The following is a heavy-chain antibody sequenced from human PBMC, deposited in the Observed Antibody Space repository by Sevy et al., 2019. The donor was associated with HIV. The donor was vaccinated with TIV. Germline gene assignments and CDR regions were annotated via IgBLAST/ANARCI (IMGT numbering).Heavy chain of an antibody. V-gene: IGHV1-46*01. J-gene: IGHJ3*02. CDR1: GYTFTSYY. Sequence: ASVKVSCKASGYTFTSYYMHWVRQAPGQGLEWMGILNPSGGSTSYAQKFQGRVTMTRDTSTSTVYMELSSLRSEDTAVYYCARGPQLRYFDWVGGMDAFDIWVQGTMVTVSS. D-gene: IGHD3-9*01. CDR2: LNPSGGST. CDR3: ARGPQLRYFDWVGGMDAFDI.